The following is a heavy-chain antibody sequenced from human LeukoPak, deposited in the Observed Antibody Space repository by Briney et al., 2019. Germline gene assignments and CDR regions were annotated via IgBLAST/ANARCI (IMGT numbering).Heavy chain of an antibody. D-gene: IGHD6-13*01. CDR2: LYSDGRT. CDR3: AKFYSSSWYFLY. J-gene: IGHJ4*02. CDR1: GFTVNSNY. Sequence: GGSLRLSCAASGFTVNSNYMNWVRQAPGKGLEWVSVLYSDGRTYYADSVKGRFTISRDTSKNTLYLQVNSLRAEDTAVYYCAKFYSSSWYFLYWGQGTLVTVSS. V-gene: IGHV3-53*01.